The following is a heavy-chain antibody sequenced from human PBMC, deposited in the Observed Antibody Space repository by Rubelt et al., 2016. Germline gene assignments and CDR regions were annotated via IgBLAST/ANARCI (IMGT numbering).Heavy chain of an antibody. D-gene: IGHD2-15*01. CDR2: TYFGGSA. CDR3: GQGLYDAFDM. V-gene: IGHV4-39*01. J-gene: IGHJ3*02. Sequence: QVQMQESGPGLVKPSETLSLTCAVSGASISSRAYYWGWVCQPPGKGLEWIGGTYFGGSAQYHPSLKSRVSISVDTSKNQFSLKLTSVTAADTAVYYCGQGLYDAFDMWGQGKMVSVSS. CDR1: GASISSRAYY.